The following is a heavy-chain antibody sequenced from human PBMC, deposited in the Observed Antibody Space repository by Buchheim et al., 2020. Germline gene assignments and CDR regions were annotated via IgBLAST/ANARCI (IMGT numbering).Heavy chain of an antibody. Sequence: EVQLVESGGGLVKPGGSLRLSCAASGFTFSSYSMNWVRQAPGKGLEWVSSISSSSSYIYYADSVKGRFTISRDNAKNSLYLQMNSLRAEDTAVYYCARDPIQGIAVAGTREDYWGQGTL. CDR2: ISSSSSYI. D-gene: IGHD6-19*01. J-gene: IGHJ4*02. CDR1: GFTFSSYS. CDR3: ARDPIQGIAVAGTREDY. V-gene: IGHV3-21*01.